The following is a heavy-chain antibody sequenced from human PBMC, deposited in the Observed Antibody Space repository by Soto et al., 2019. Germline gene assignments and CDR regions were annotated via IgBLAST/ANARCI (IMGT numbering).Heavy chain of an antibody. CDR3: GRHYFDSSVCPPGDY. Sequence: QLQLQESGPGLVKPSETLSLTCTVSGGSISSNSHYWGWIRQPPGKGLEWIGSIYYSGNTYYNSSLKSRVTIAVDTSQSQFSLKLSSVTAADTAVYFCGRHYFDSSVCPPGDYWGQGTLVTVSS. CDR1: GGSISSNSHY. V-gene: IGHV4-39*01. D-gene: IGHD3-22*01. J-gene: IGHJ4*02. CDR2: IYYSGNT.